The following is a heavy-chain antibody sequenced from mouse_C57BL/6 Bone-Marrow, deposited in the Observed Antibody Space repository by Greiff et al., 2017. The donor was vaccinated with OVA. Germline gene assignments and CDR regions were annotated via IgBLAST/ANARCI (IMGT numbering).Heavy chain of an antibody. Sequence: VQLQQSGAELARPGASVKLSCKASGYTFTSYGISWVKQRTGQGLEWIGEIYPRSGNTYYNEKFKGKATLTADKSSSTAYMELRSLTSEDSAVYFCAMSLLRRGDYWGQGTTLTVSS. J-gene: IGHJ2*01. CDR2: IYPRSGNT. V-gene: IGHV1-81*01. CDR3: AMSLLRRGDY. CDR1: GYTFTSYG. D-gene: IGHD1-1*01.